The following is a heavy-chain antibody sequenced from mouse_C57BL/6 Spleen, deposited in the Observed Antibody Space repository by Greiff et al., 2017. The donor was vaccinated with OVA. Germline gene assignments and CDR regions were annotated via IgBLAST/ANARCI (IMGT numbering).Heavy chain of an antibody. J-gene: IGHJ1*03. CDR3: ARSLYYYGSSPYWYFDG. V-gene: IGHV1-80*01. D-gene: IGHD1-1*01. Sequence: VQLQQSGAELVKPGASVKISCKASGYAFSSYWMNWVKQRPGKGLEWIGQIYPGDGDTNYNGKFKGKATLTADKSSSTAYMQLSSLTSEDSAVYFCARSLYYYGSSPYWYFDGWGTGTTVTVSS. CDR2: IYPGDGDT. CDR1: GYAFSSYW.